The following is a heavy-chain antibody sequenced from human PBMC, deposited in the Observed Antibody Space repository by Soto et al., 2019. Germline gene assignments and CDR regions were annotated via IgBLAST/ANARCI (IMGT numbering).Heavy chain of an antibody. V-gene: IGHV3-64D*06. J-gene: IGHJ6*02. Sequence: HPGGSLRLSCSASGFTFSSYAMHWVRQAPGKGLEYVSAISSNGGSTYYADSVKGRFTISRDNSKNTLYLQMSSLGAEDTAVYYCVKGRLWSGYAYYYYYGMDVWGQGTTVTVSS. CDR1: GFTFSSYA. D-gene: IGHD3-3*01. CDR2: ISSNGGST. CDR3: VKGRLWSGYAYYYYYGMDV.